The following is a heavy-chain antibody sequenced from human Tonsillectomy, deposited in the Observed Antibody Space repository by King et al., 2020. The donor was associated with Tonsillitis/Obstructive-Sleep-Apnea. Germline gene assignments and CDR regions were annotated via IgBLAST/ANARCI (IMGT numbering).Heavy chain of an antibody. CDR3: ARSYLSSPLYNWFDP. Sequence: VQLQQWGAGLLKPSETLSLTCAVYGGSFSGYYWSWIRQPPGKGLEWIGEINHSGSTKYNPSLKSRVTISVDTSKNQFSLKLSSVTAADTAVYYCARSYLSSPLYNWFDPWGQGTLVTVSS. CDR1: GGSFSGYY. V-gene: IGHV4-34*01. D-gene: IGHD6-6*01. CDR2: INHSGST. J-gene: IGHJ5*02.